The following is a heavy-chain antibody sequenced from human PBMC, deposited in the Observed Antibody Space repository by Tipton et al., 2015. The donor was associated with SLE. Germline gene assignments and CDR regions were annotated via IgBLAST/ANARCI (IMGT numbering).Heavy chain of an antibody. Sequence: TLSLTCTVSGGSISRSPTYYWGWIRQPPGKGLEWIGSIYYSGSTYYSPSVKSRVSISVDTSKNEFFLKRNSVTAADTAVYYCARHPRHITASGTYPKAGSQHWGQGTLVIVSS. CDR3: ARHPRHITASGTYPKAGSQH. CDR2: IYYSGST. V-gene: IGHV4-39*01. J-gene: IGHJ1*01. D-gene: IGHD3-10*01. CDR1: GGSISRSPTYY.